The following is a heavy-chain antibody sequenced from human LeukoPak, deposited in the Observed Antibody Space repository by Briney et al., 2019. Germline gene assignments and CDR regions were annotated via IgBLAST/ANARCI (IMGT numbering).Heavy chain of an antibody. CDR3: AKRIQLAMAMGY. CDR2: ISGSGGST. V-gene: IGHV3-23*01. Sequence: GGSLRLSCAASGFTFSNYALSWVRQAPGKGLEWVSDISGSGGSTYYADSVKGRFTISRDNSKNTMYLQMNSLRAEDTAVYYCAKRIQLAMAMGYWGQGTLVTVSS. J-gene: IGHJ4*02. D-gene: IGHD5-18*01. CDR1: GFTFSNYA.